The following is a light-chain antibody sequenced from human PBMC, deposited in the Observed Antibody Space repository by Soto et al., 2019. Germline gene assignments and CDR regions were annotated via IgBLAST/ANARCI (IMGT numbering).Light chain of an antibody. J-gene: IGLJ3*02. CDR3: QTWGTGIQV. V-gene: IGLV4-69*01. Sequence: QSVLTQSPSASASLGASVKLTCTLSSGHSSYAIAWHQQQPEKGPRYLMKLNSDGSHSKGDGIPDRFSGSSSGAERYLTISRLQCEDEADYYCQTWGTGIQVFGGGTKVTVL. CDR2: LNSDGSH. CDR1: SGHSSYA.